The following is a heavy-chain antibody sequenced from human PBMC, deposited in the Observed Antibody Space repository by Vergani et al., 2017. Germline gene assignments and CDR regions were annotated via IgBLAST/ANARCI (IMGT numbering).Heavy chain of an antibody. CDR1: GFTFSSYS. J-gene: IGHJ4*02. CDR3: ARLSYDTTPYLQGVYDC. CDR2: ISARYPST. D-gene: IGHD3-22*01. V-gene: IGHV3-23*04. Sequence: EVQLVESGGGLVKRGGSLRLSCAASGFTFSSYSMNWVRQAPRKGLEWVSAISARYPSTYYADSVKGRFTISRDNSKNMLYLQMNSLRAEDTAVYYCARLSYDTTPYLQGVYDCWGQGTLVSVSS.